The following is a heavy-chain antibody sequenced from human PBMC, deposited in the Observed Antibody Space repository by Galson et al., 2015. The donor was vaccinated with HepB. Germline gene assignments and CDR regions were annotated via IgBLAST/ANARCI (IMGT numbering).Heavy chain of an antibody. J-gene: IGHJ4*02. D-gene: IGHD3-3*01. Sequence: SLRLSCAASGFTFSNYAMAWVRQAPGKGLEWVSSIGGNGITYYTDSVKGRFTISRDNSKSTLYLQMNSLRVEDTAAYYCAKYYDDLIGLRQFDCWGQGALVTVSS. CDR3: AKYYDDLIGLRQFDC. V-gene: IGHV3-23*01. CDR2: IGGNGIT. CDR1: GFTFSNYA.